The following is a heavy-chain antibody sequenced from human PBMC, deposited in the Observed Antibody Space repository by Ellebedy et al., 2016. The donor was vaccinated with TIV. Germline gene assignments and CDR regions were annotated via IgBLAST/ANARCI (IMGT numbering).Heavy chain of an antibody. Sequence: SETLSLTCTVSGGSISTNYRSWIRQPPGKGLEWIGYIHYSGSTYYKPSLKSRVTISVATSKNQFSLTLSSVTTEDTAVYYCARGSGSYSPPDSWGQGTLVTVSS. J-gene: IGHJ4*02. CDR3: ARGSGSYSPPDS. CDR2: IHYSGST. CDR1: GGSISTNY. V-gene: IGHV4-59*01. D-gene: IGHD1-26*01.